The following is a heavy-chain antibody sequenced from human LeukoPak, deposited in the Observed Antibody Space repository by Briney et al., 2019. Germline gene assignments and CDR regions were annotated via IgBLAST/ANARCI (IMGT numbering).Heavy chain of an antibody. Sequence: SETLSLTCAVYGGSFSGYYWSWIRQPPGKGLEWIGEINHSGSTNYNPSLKSRVTISVNTSKNQFSLKLSSVTAADTAVYYCAGGWYGREFDYWGQGTLVTVSS. V-gene: IGHV4-34*01. J-gene: IGHJ4*02. CDR1: GGSFSGYY. D-gene: IGHD6-25*01. CDR3: AGGWYGREFDY. CDR2: INHSGST.